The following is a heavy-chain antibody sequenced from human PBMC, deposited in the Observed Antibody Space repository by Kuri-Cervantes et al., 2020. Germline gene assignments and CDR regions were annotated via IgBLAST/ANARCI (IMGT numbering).Heavy chain of an antibody. D-gene: IGHD2-2*01. V-gene: IGHV3-23*01. J-gene: IGHJ4*02. CDR3: AREGPVVPGALFGDYFDY. Sequence: ETLSLTCAAAGFTFSSYAMTWVRQAHGKGLEWVSSISGSGGSTYYADSVKGRFTISRDNAKNSLYLQMNSLRAEGTAVYYCAREGPVVPGALFGDYFDYWGQGTLVTVSS. CDR2: ISGSGGST. CDR1: GFTFSSYA.